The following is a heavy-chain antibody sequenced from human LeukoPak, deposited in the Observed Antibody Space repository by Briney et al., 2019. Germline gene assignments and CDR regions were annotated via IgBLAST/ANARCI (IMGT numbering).Heavy chain of an antibody. J-gene: IGHJ4*02. CDR2: IWYDGSNK. CDR1: GFTFSNYG. CDR3: ARDHSSGWYSDYFDY. V-gene: IGHV3-33*01. D-gene: IGHD6-19*01. Sequence: GGSLRLSCAASGFTFSNYGMHWVRQAPGKGLEWVALIWYDGSNKYYADSVKGRFTISRYNYKKTLYLQMNIQRAEDTAEYYCARDHSSGWYSDYFDYWGQGTLVTVSS.